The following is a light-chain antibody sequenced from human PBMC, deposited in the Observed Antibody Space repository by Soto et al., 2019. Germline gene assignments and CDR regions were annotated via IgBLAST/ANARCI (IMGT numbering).Light chain of an antibody. Sequence: EIVLTQSPGTLSLSPGERATLSCRASQSVISNYLAWYQQKPGQAPRLLIYDTSSRATGIPDRFRGSGSGTEFTLTISSLEPEDFAVYYCQHYRSSPVTFGQGTNLEIK. V-gene: IGKV3-20*01. CDR2: DTS. J-gene: IGKJ2*01. CDR3: QHYRSSPVT. CDR1: QSVISNY.